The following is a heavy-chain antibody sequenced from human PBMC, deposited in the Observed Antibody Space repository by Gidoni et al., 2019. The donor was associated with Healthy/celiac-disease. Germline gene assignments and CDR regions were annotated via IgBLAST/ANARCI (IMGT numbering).Heavy chain of an antibody. CDR2: IYTSGST. CDR3: ARDSNYYDSSGYYLGSFDL. V-gene: IGHV4-4*07. Sequence: QVQLQESGPGLVKPSETLSLTCTVSGGSISSYYWSWIRQPAGKGLEWIGRIYTSGSTNYNPSLKSRVTMSVDTSKNQFSLKLSSVTAADTAVYYCARDSNYYDSSGYYLGSFDLWGRGTLVTVSS. J-gene: IGHJ2*01. D-gene: IGHD3-22*01. CDR1: GGSISSYY.